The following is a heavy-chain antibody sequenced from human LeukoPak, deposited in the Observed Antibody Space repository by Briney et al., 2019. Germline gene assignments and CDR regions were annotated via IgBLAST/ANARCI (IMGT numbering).Heavy chain of an antibody. J-gene: IGHJ4*02. D-gene: IGHD2-15*01. CDR3: ARDGYCSGGSCYFLAPFDY. Sequence: GASVPVSCQASGYTFPSYGISRVRQAPGHGLEWMGWISAYNGNTNDAQKLQGRVTMTTDTSTSTAYMELRSLRSDDTAVYYCARDGYCSGGSCYFLAPFDYWGQGTLVTVSS. V-gene: IGHV1-18*01. CDR1: GYTFPSYG. CDR2: ISAYNGNT.